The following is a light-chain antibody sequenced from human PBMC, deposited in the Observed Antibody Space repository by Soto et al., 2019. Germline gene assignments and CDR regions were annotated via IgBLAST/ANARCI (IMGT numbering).Light chain of an antibody. CDR1: SSDIGAYKF. Sequence: QSVLTQPPSASGSPGQSVAISCTGTSSDIGAYKFVSWYQQHPGKAPKLIIYEVSIRPSGVPDRFSGSKSGNTASLTVSGRLAEDEADYYCSLYAGTHSVVFGGGTKLTVL. J-gene: IGLJ2*01. V-gene: IGLV2-8*01. CDR3: SLYAGTHSVV. CDR2: EVS.